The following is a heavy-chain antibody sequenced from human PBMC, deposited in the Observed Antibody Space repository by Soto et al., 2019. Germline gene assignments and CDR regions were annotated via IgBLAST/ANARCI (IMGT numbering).Heavy chain of an antibody. D-gene: IGHD3-10*01. Sequence: GASVKVSCKVSGYTLTELSMHWVRQAPGKGLEWMGGFDPEDGETIYAQKFQGRVTMTEDTSTDTAYMELSSLRSEDTAVYYCATGVLLWFGELFSWGQRSLVTVSS. CDR3: ATGVLLWFGELFS. CDR2: FDPEDGET. CDR1: GYTLTELS. J-gene: IGHJ4*02. V-gene: IGHV1-24*01.